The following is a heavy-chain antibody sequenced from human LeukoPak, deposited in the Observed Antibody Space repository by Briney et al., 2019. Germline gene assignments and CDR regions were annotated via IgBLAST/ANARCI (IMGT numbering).Heavy chain of an antibody. J-gene: IGHJ4*02. CDR1: GGSINNSPYY. Sequence: SETLSLTCTVSGGSINNSPYYWGWIRQPPGQELEWIVSMHYSGTTYYNPSLKSGVTISIDTSKNQSSLRLISVTAADTAVFYCARNDRGSPADYWGQGTLVTVSS. D-gene: IGHD3-16*01. V-gene: IGHV4-39*01. CDR2: MHYSGTT. CDR3: ARNDRGSPADY.